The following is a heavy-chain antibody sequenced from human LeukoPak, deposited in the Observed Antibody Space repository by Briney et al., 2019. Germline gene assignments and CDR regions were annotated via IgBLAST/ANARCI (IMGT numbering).Heavy chain of an antibody. V-gene: IGHV4-39*01. CDR1: GGSISSSSYY. D-gene: IGHD3-22*01. CDR2: IYHSGST. CDR3: ARLGDSSGYYYDVNDY. Sequence: SETLSLTCTVSGGSISSSSYYRGWIRQPPGKGLEWIGSIYHSGSTYYNPSLKSRVTISVDTSKNQFSLKLSSVTAADTAVYYCARLGDSSGYYYDVNDYWGQGTLVTVSS. J-gene: IGHJ4*02.